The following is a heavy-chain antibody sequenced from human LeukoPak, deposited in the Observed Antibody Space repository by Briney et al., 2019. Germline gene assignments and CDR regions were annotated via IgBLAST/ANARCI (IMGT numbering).Heavy chain of an antibody. Sequence: SETLSLTCAVSGYSISSSNWWGWIRQPPGKGLQWIGEVAHKGPTVYSPTLNRKYNPSLESRVTMSVDPSKNQFSLKLTSVTVADTATYYCVRQGTNSGYYLLDYWGPGHLVTVSS. J-gene: IGHJ4*02. V-gene: IGHV4-28*01. CDR1: GYSISSSNW. CDR3: VRQGTNSGYYLLDY. D-gene: IGHD3-3*01. CDR2: VAHKGPTV.